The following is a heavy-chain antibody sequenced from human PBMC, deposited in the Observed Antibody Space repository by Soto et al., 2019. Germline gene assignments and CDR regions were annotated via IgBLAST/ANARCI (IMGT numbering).Heavy chain of an antibody. CDR1: GFTFTSSA. CDR3: AAAVRGVIRDDY. CDR2: IVVGSGNT. J-gene: IGHJ4*02. Sequence: SVKVSCKASGFTFTSSAMQWVRQARGQRLEWIGWIVVGSGNTNYAQKFQERDTITRDMSTSTAYKKLSSLRSEDTAVYYCAAAVRGVIRDDYWGQGTLVTVSS. D-gene: IGHD3-10*01. V-gene: IGHV1-58*02.